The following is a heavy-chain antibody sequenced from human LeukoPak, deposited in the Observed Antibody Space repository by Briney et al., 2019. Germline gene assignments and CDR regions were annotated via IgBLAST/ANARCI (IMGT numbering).Heavy chain of an antibody. CDR2: ISSSSSTI. CDR3: AKVIVGARGAFDI. CDR1: GFTFSSYS. V-gene: IGHV3-48*04. Sequence: GGSLRLSCAASGFTFSSYSMNWVRQAPGKGLEWVSYISSSSSTIYYADSVKGRFTISRDNAKNSLYLQMNSLRAEDTAVYYCAKVIVGARGAFDIWGQGTMVTVSS. D-gene: IGHD1-26*01. J-gene: IGHJ3*02.